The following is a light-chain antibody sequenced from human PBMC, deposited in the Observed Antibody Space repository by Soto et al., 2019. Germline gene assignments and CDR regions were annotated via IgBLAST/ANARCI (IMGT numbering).Light chain of an antibody. Sequence: VLMQSPGTLSLSPGDRATLSCRASHIITSTYLAWYQQKPGQAPSLLIYAASSRPAGIPDRCSGTGSGTEFTRTSSRLEPEEFEVYFGQQYSSSPWTVGQRTKVEIK. J-gene: IGKJ1*01. CDR3: QQYSSSPWT. CDR2: AAS. CDR1: HIITSTY. V-gene: IGKV3-20*01.